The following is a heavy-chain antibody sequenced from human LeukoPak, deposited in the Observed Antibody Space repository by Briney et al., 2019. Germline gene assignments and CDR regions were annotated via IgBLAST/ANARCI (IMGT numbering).Heavy chain of an antibody. V-gene: IGHV1-69*04. D-gene: IGHD3-10*01. CDR3: ARDSRYYYGSGSYSPIDYYYYYGMDV. J-gene: IGHJ6*02. CDR2: IIPILGIA. Sequence: ASVKVSCKASGVTFSSYAISWGREAPGPGREWMGRIIPILGIANYAQKFQGRVTITADKSTSTAYMELSSLRSEDTAVYYCARDSRYYYGSGSYSPIDYYYYYGMDVWGQGTTVTVSS. CDR1: GVTFSSYA.